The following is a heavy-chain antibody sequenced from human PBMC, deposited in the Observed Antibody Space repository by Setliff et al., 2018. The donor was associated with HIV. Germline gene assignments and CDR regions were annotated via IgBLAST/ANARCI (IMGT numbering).Heavy chain of an antibody. CDR1: GYSFISYG. D-gene: IGHD3-10*01. CDR2: ISAHNGNT. Sequence: ASVKVSCKASGYSFISYGISWVRQAPGQGLEWMGWISAHNGNTNYAQKVQDRVTMTTDKSTSTAYMELRSLRSDDTAVYYCARVAFYGSGSYEDYWGQGTLVTVSS. J-gene: IGHJ4*02. V-gene: IGHV1-18*01. CDR3: ARVAFYGSGSYEDY.